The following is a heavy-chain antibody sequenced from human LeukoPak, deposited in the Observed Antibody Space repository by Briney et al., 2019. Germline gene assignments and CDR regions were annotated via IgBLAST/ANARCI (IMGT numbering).Heavy chain of an antibody. V-gene: IGHV1-2*06. D-gene: IGHD2/OR15-2a*01. CDR3: ARDLPFED. Sequence: ASVTVSCKASGYTFTNYHMHWVRQAPGQGLEWMGRIYPSSGGTNYAQKFQGRITLTTDTSINTAYMELSRLRFDDTAVYYCARDLPFEDWGQGTLVTVSS. CDR2: IYPSSGGT. CDR1: GYTFTNYH. J-gene: IGHJ4*02.